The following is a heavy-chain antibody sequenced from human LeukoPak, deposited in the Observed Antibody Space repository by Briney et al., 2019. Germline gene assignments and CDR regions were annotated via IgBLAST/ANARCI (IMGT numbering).Heavy chain of an antibody. CDR1: GGSISSYY. Sequence: PSETLSLTCTVSGGSISSYYWSWIRQPPGKGLEWIGYIYYSGSTNYNPSLKSRVTISVDTSKNQFSLKLSSVTAADTAVYYCARVVSYRWYRYYYYMDVWGKGTTVTVSS. CDR3: ARVVSYRWYRYYYYMDV. V-gene: IGHV4-59*01. J-gene: IGHJ6*03. CDR2: IYYSGST. D-gene: IGHD6-13*01.